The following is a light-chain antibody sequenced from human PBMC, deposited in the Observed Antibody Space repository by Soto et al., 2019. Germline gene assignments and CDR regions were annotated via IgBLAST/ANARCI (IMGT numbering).Light chain of an antibody. J-gene: IGKJ1*01. CDR1: HIFRNNY. CDR2: AAS. CDR3: QQYGTSPRT. Sequence: EIVLTQSPGTVSLSPGERATLSCRASHIFRNNYLAWYQQRPGQAPRLLIYAASSRATGIPDRFSGSGSGTDFTLTISRLEPEDFAVYYCQQYGTSPRTFGQGTKVDIK. V-gene: IGKV3-20*01.